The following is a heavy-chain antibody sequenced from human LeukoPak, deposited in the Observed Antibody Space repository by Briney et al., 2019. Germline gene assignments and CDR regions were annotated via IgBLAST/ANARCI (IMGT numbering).Heavy chain of an antibody. CDR3: ARRYCSSTSCLFDY. D-gene: IGHD2-2*01. CDR1: GFTFSSYA. CDR2: ISSNGGST. Sequence: GGSLRLSCAASGFTFSSYAMHWVRQAPGKGLEYVSAISSNGGSTYYANSVKGRFTISRDNSKNTLYLQMGSLRAEDMAVYYCARRYCSSTSCLFDYWGQGILVTVSS. V-gene: IGHV3-64*01. J-gene: IGHJ4*02.